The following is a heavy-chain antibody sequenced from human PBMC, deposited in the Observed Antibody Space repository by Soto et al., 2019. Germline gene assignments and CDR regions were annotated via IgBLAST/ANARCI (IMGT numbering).Heavy chain of an antibody. CDR3: ARAPITMVRGVIAPYYYGMDV. CDR1: GYTFTSYG. D-gene: IGHD3-10*01. V-gene: IGHV1-18*01. CDR2: ISAYNGNT. J-gene: IGHJ6*02. Sequence: QVQLVQSGAEVKKPGASVKVSCKASGYTFTSYGISWVRQAPGQGLEWMGWISAYNGNTNYAQKLEGRVTMTTDTSTSTAYMELRSLRSDDTAVYYCARAPITMVRGVIAPYYYGMDVGGQGPTVTVSS.